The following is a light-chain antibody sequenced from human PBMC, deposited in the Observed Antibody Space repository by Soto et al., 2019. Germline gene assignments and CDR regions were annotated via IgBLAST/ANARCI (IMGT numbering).Light chain of an antibody. CDR3: SSYAGNNNLI. Sequence: QSALTQPPSASGSPGQSVTISCTGTSSDVGGYNYVSWYQQHPGKAPKLMIYEVSKRPSGVPDRFPASKSGNTASPTVSGLQAEDEADYHCSSYAGNNNLIFGGGTKLTVL. V-gene: IGLV2-8*01. CDR1: SSDVGGYNY. CDR2: EVS. J-gene: IGLJ2*01.